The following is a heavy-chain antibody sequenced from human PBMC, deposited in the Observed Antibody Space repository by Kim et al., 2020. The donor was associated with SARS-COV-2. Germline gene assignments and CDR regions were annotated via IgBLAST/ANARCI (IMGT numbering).Heavy chain of an antibody. Sequence: YNPSRKSRVTISVDTSKNQFSLKLSSVTAADTAVYYCAREYYYDSSGYYDWGQGTLVTVSS. CDR3: AREYYYDSSGYYD. J-gene: IGHJ4*02. V-gene: IGHV4-59*01. D-gene: IGHD3-22*01.